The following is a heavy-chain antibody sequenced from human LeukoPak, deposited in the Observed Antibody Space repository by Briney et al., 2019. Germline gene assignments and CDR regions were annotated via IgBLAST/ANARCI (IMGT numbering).Heavy chain of an antibody. CDR3: AGGSSSWYVENY. Sequence: SETLSLTCTVSGVSISSGSYYWGWIRQPPGKGLEWIGSTYYSGSTYYNPSLKSRVTISVDTSKNQFSLKLSSVTAADTAVYYCAGGSSSWYVENYWGQGTLVTVSS. CDR2: TYYSGST. D-gene: IGHD6-13*01. V-gene: IGHV4-39*01. J-gene: IGHJ4*02. CDR1: GVSISSGSYY.